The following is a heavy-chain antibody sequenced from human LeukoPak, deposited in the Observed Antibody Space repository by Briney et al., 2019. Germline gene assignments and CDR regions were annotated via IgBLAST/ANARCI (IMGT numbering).Heavy chain of an antibody. J-gene: IGHJ4*02. CDR2: IYYSRST. V-gene: IGHV4-39*06. CDR3: ASLMTTVVHY. CDR1: GCSISSNGYY. Sequence: SETLSLTCTVSGCSISSNGYYWGWIRQPPGKGLEWIGSIYYSRSTYSNPSLRRRATISVDTSKNQFTLKLGYVTAADTAVYYCASLMTTVVHYWGQGTLVTVSS. D-gene: IGHD4-23*01.